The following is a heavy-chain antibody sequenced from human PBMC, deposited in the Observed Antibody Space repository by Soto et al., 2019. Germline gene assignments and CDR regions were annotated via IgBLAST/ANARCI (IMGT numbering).Heavy chain of an antibody. CDR3: ARPDSSGWYSGGVKH. D-gene: IGHD6-19*01. V-gene: IGHV5-51*01. Sequence: LKISCKGSGYSFTSYWIGWVRQMPGKGLEWMGIIYPGDSDTRYSPSFQGQVAISADKSISTAYLQWSSLKASDTAMYYCARPDSSGWYSGGVKHWGQGTLVTVSS. CDR2: IYPGDSDT. J-gene: IGHJ4*02. CDR1: GYSFTSYW.